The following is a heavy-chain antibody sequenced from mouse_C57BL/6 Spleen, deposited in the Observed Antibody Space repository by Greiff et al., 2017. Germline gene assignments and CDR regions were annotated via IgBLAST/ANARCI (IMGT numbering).Heavy chain of an antibody. CDR2: IDPNSGGT. J-gene: IGHJ4*01. CDR3: ARSTGPYYSNYVDYAMDY. V-gene: IGHV1-72*01. CDR1: GYTFTSYW. D-gene: IGHD2-5*01. Sequence: VKLQQPGAELVKPGASVKLSCKASGYTFTSYWMHWVKQRPGRGLEWIGRIDPNSGGTKYNEKFKSKATLTVDKPSSTAYMQLSSLTSEDSAVYYCARSTGPYYSNYVDYAMDYWGQGTSVTVSS.